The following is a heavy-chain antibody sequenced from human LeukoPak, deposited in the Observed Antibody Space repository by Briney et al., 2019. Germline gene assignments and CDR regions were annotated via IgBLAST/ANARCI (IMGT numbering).Heavy chain of an antibody. V-gene: IGHV4-39*01. CDR3: ARQRPLNPYY. CDR2: IYYSGST. Sequence: SETLSLTCTVSGGSISSSSYYWGWIRQPPGKGLEWIGSIYYSGSTYYNPSLKSRVTISVDTSKNQFSLKLSSVTAADTAVYYCARQRPLNPYYWGQGTLVTVSP. J-gene: IGHJ4*02. CDR1: GGSISSSSYY.